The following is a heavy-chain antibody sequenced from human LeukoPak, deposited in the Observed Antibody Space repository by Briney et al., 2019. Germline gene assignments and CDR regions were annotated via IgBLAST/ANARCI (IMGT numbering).Heavy chain of an antibody. CDR3: ARVVTTVGDYGFDV. CDR2: TRNKAKSHTT. J-gene: IGHJ6*02. V-gene: IGHV3-72*01. CDR1: GFSFSDHY. D-gene: IGHD3-10*01. Sequence: PGGSLRLSCAASGFSFSDHYMDWVRQAPGEGLEWVCRTRNKAKSHTTEYAASVKGRFTISRDDPKNSLYLQMSSLKTEDTAVYYCARVVTTVGDYGFDVWGQGTSVTVSS.